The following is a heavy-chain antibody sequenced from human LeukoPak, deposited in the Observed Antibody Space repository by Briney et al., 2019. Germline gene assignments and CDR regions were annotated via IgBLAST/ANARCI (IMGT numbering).Heavy chain of an antibody. Sequence: SVKVSCKASGGTFSSYAISWVRQAPGQGLEWMGGIIPIFGTANYAQKFQGRVTITTDESTSTAYMELSSLRSEDTAVYYCARARRITIPYSSSWYGHNNWFDPWGQGTLVTVSS. CDR2: IIPIFGTA. V-gene: IGHV1-69*05. CDR3: ARARRITIPYSSSWYGHNNWFDP. CDR1: GGTFSSYA. D-gene: IGHD6-13*01. J-gene: IGHJ5*02.